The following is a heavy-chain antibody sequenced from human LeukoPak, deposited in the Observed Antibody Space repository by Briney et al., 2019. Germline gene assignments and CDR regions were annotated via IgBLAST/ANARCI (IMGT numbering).Heavy chain of an antibody. CDR3: ARVVLHCYYYYYMDV. CDR2: IYHSGST. D-gene: IGHD3-10*01. J-gene: IGHJ6*03. V-gene: IGHV4-38-2*02. Sequence: SPSETLSLTCTVSGYSISSGYYWGWIRQPPGKGLEWIGSIYHSGSTYYNPSLKSRVTISVDTSKNQFSLKLSSVTAADTAVYYCARVVLHCYYYYYMDVWGKGTTVTVSS. CDR1: GYSISSGYY.